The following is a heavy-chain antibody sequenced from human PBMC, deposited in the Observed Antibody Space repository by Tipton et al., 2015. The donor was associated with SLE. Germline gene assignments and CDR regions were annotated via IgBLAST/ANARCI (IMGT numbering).Heavy chain of an antibody. Sequence: QSGAEVKKPGASVKVSCKASGYTFTSYGISWVRQAPGQGLEWMGWISAYNGNTNYAQKLQGRVTMTTDTSTSTAYMELRSLRSDDTAVYYCARAHGEYSSGWYVYFQHWGQGSLLTVSS. V-gene: IGHV1-18*01. D-gene: IGHD6-19*01. CDR2: ISAYNGNT. J-gene: IGHJ1*01. CDR3: ARAHGEYSSGWYVYFQH. CDR1: GYTFTSYG.